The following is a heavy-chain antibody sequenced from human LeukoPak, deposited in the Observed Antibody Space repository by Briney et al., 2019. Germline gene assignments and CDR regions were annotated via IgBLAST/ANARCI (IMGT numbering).Heavy chain of an antibody. V-gene: IGHV3-23*01. J-gene: IGHJ4*02. CDR3: AKCYYDSSTSGTDW. Sequence: GGSLRLSCAASGFTFSNYAMSWVRQAPGKGLEWVSAISGSGGSTYYADSVVKGRFTISRDNSKNTLYLQMNSLRAEDTAVYYCAKCYYDSSTSGTDWWGQGTLVTVSP. CDR2: ISGSGGST. D-gene: IGHD3-22*01. CDR1: GFTFSNYA.